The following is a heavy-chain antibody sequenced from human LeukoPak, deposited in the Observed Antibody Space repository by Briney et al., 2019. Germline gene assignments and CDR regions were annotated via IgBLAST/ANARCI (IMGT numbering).Heavy chain of an antibody. CDR1: GFTFSSYA. D-gene: IGHD5-18*01. CDR3: ARGRKYTSGYRVTELGSGYSDY. V-gene: IGHV3-23*01. CDR2: ISGSGGST. Sequence: GGSLRLSCAASGFTFSSYAMSWVRQAPGKGLEWVSAISGSGGSTYYADSVKGRFTISRDNSKNTLYLQMNSLRAEDTAVYYCARGRKYTSGYRVTELGSGYSDYWGQGTLVTVSS. J-gene: IGHJ4*02.